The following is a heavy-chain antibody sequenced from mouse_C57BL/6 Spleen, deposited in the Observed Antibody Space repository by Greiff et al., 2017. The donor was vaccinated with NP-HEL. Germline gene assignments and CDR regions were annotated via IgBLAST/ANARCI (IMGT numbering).Heavy chain of an antibody. CDR3: ARQGDYGSPFAY. J-gene: IGHJ3*01. D-gene: IGHD1-1*01. CDR2: ISSGGSYT. V-gene: IGHV5-6*02. Sequence: VKLEESGGDLVKPGGSLKLSCAASGFTFSSYGMSWVRQTPDKRLEWVATISSGGSYTYYPDSVKGRFTISRDNAKNTLYLQMSSLKSEDTAMYYCARQGDYGSPFAYWGQGTLVTVSA. CDR1: GFTFSSYG.